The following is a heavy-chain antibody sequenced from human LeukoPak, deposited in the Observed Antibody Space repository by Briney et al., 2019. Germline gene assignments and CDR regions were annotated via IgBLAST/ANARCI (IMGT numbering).Heavy chain of an antibody. CDR1: GYTFTRYY. CDR3: ARVDGSGSYYNT. D-gene: IGHD3-10*01. J-gene: IGHJ4*02. Sequence: ASVKVSCKASGYTFTRYYMHWVGQAPGQGLEWMGIINPSGGSTSHAQKFQGRVTMTRDTSTSTVYMELSSLRSEDTAVYYCARVDGSGSYYNTWGQGTLVTVSS. V-gene: IGHV1-46*01. CDR2: INPSGGST.